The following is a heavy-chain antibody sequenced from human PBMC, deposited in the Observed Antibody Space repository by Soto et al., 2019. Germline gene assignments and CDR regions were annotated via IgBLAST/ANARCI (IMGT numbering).Heavy chain of an antibody. CDR2: IYYSGST. V-gene: IGHV4-31*03. Sequence: QVQLQESGPGLVKPSQTLSLTCTVSGGSISSGGYCWSWIRQHPGKGLEWIGCIYYSGSTDYNSSLTSRVTISVDTSKNQFSLKLSSVTAADTAVYYCARDRGYCSSTSCNWFDPWGQGTPVTVSS. D-gene: IGHD2-2*01. CDR3: ARDRGYCSSTSCNWFDP. CDR1: GGSISSGGYC. J-gene: IGHJ5*02.